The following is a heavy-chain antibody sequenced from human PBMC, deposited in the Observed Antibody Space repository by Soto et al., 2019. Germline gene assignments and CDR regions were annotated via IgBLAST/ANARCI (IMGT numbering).Heavy chain of an antibody. V-gene: IGHV1-69*12. CDR2: IIPIFGTA. Sequence: QVQLVQSGAEVKKPGSSVKVSCKASGGTFSSYDISWVRQAPGQGLEWMGGIIPIFGTANYAQKFQGRVTITADEPTSTAYMGLSSLGSEDTAVYYCAGGGNLAYYYYGMDVWGQGTTVTVSS. D-gene: IGHD3-16*01. CDR1: GGTFSSYD. J-gene: IGHJ6*02. CDR3: AGGGNLAYYYYGMDV.